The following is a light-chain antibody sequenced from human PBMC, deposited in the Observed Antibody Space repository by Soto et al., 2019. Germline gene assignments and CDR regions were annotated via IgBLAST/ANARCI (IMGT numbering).Light chain of an antibody. Sequence: EIVMTQSPATLSVSPGERATLSCRASQSVYSDLAWYQQKPGQAPRLLIYRASTRATGLPARFSGSGSGTEFTLTISSLQSEDFAVYYCQQYNNRPFTFGPGT. V-gene: IGKV3-15*01. CDR2: RAS. CDR3: QQYNNRPFT. J-gene: IGKJ3*01. CDR1: QSVYSD.